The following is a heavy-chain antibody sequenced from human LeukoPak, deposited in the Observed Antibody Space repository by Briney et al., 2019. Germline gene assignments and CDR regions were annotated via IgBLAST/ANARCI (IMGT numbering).Heavy chain of an antibody. V-gene: IGHV3-23*01. D-gene: IGHD2-2*01. CDR1: GFTFSSYA. J-gene: IGHJ4*02. CDR2: ISGSGGST. Sequence: PGGSLRLSCAASGFTFSSYAMSWVRQAPGKGLEWVSAISGSGGSTYYADSVKGRFTISRDNSKNTLYLQMNSLRAEDTAVYYCARDLLGYCSSTSCYSPDYWGQGTLVTVSS. CDR3: ARDLLGYCSSTSCYSPDY.